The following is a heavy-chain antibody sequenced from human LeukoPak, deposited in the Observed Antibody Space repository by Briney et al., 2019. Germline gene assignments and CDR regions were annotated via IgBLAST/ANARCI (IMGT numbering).Heavy chain of an antibody. CDR2: ISGTSGNT. J-gene: IGHJ4*02. Sequence: GGSLRLSCAASGFTFSIYAMSWVRQAPGKGLEWVSSISGTSGNTYYADSVKGRFTTSRDNSKNTLYLQVNSLRAEDTAVYYCAKGGKWDVTPFDYWGQGTLVTVSS. D-gene: IGHD1-26*01. CDR1: GFTFSIYA. V-gene: IGHV3-23*01. CDR3: AKGGKWDVTPFDY.